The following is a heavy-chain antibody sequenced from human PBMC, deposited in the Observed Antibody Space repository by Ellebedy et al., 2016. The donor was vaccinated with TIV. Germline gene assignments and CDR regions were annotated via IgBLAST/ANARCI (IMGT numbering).Heavy chain of an antibody. CDR1: GYTFTSYD. D-gene: IGHD3-22*01. Sequence: AASVKVSCKASGYTFTSYDINWARQATGQGLEWMGWMNPNSGNTGYAQKFRGRVTMTRNTSISTAYMELNSLRSEDTAVYYCARASYDSSGTVNDYWGQGTLVTVSS. CDR2: MNPNSGNT. V-gene: IGHV1-8*01. J-gene: IGHJ4*02. CDR3: ARASYDSSGTVNDY.